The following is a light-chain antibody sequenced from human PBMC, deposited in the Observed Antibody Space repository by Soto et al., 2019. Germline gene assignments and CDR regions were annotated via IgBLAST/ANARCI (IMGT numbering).Light chain of an antibody. CDR3: SSFTRSVTYV. CDR1: NNDVGGYNY. V-gene: IGLV2-14*01. J-gene: IGLJ1*01. CDR2: EVS. Sequence: QSVLTQPASVSGSPGQSITISCTGTNNDVGGYNYVSWYQHHPGKAPKLIIYEVSNRPSGVSSRFSGSKSGNTASLTISGLQAEDEADYYCSSFTRSVTYVFGTGTKVTVL.